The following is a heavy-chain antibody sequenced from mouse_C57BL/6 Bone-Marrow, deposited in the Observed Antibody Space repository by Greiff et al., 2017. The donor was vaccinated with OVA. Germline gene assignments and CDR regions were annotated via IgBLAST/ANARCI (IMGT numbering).Heavy chain of an antibody. Sequence: EVKLQESGPGLVKPSQSLSLTCSVTGYSITSGYYWNWIRQFPGNKLEWMGYISYDGSNNYNPSLKNRISITRDTSKNQFFLKLNSVTTEDTATYYCARGGLYYGNYVYYYAMDYWGQGTSVTVSS. CDR1: GYSITSGYY. D-gene: IGHD2-1*01. CDR3: ARGGLYYGNYVYYYAMDY. V-gene: IGHV3-6*01. CDR2: ISYDGSN. J-gene: IGHJ4*01.